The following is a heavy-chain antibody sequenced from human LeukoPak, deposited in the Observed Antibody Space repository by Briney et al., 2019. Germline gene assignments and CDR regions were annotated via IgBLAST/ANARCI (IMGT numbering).Heavy chain of an antibody. D-gene: IGHD3-10*01. CDR2: IKQDGSEK. CDR1: GFTFSSYW. V-gene: IGHV3-7*01. J-gene: IGHJ3*02. Sequence: PGGSLRLSRAASGFTFSSYWMSWVRQAPGKGLEWVANIKQDGSEKYYVDSVKGRFTISRDNAKNSLYLQMNSLRAEDTAVYYCARGALLLWFGELPSDAFDIWGQGTMVTVSS. CDR3: ARGALLLWFGELPSDAFDI.